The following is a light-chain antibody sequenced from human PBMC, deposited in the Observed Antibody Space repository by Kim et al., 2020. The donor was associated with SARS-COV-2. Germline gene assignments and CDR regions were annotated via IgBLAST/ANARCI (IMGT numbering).Light chain of an antibody. V-gene: IGLV2-14*03. CDR1: SSDVGGYDY. CDR3: CSCSASNTWV. CDR2: DVN. J-gene: IGLJ1*01. Sequence: GQSITISCTGTSSDVGGYDYVSCHQQHPAKAPKLIIFDVNRRPSGVSNRFSGSKSGNTASLTISGLQAEDEADYYCCSCSASNTWVFGTGTKVTVL.